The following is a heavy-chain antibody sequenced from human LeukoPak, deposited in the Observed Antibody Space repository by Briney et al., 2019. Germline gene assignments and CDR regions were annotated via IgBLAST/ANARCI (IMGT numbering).Heavy chain of an antibody. CDR3: ARGEGQWPTEWFDP. CDR2: TYYRSKWYN. V-gene: IGHV6-1*01. Sequence: SQTLSLTCAISGDSVSSNSAAWNWIRQSPSRGLEWLGRTYYRSKWYNDYAVSVKSRITINPDTSKNQSSLQLNSVTPEDTAVYYCARGEGQWPTEWFDPWGQGTLVTVSS. D-gene: IGHD6-19*01. CDR1: GDSVSSNSAA. J-gene: IGHJ5*02.